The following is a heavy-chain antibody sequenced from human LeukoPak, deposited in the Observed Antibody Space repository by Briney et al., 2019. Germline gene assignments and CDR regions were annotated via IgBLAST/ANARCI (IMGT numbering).Heavy chain of an antibody. CDR3: ARGHRHVYFDY. Sequence: SETLSLTCAVYGGSFSGYYWSWIRQPPGKGLEWIGEINHSGSTNYNPSLKSRVTISVDTSKNQFSLKLSSVTAADTAVYYCARGHRHVYFDYWGQGTLVTVSS. J-gene: IGHJ4*02. CDR2: INHSGST. V-gene: IGHV4-34*01. CDR1: GGSFSGYY.